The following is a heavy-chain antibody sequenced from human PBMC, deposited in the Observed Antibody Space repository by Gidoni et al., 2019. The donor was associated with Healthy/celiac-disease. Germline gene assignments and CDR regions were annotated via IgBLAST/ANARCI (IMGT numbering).Heavy chain of an antibody. CDR2: IYHSGST. D-gene: IGHD6-13*01. CDR3: ARDHGSSWYGYYYYGMDV. J-gene: IGHJ6*02. CDR1: GYSISSGYY. Sequence: QVQLQESGPGLVKPSETLSLTCTVSGYSISSGYYWGWIRQPPGKGLEWIGRIYHSGSTYYNPSLKSRVTISVDTSKNQFSLKLSSVTAADTAVYYCARDHGSSWYGYYYYGMDVWGQGTTVTVSS. V-gene: IGHV4-38-2*02.